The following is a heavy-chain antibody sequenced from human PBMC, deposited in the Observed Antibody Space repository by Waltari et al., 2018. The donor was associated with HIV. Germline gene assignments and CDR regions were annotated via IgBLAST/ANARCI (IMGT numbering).Heavy chain of an antibody. V-gene: IGHV4-39*07. CDR1: GGSVNTNSSY. D-gene: IGHD2-21*01. Sequence: QMQLQESGPRLVKPSETLSLNCAVSGGSVNTNSSYWGWTRQPPGKGLEWIGSIYYTGDTYYNPSLKSRLIISIDTSENQVSLRLFSLTAADTAVYYCARDLWRFVVLSATHDAFDLWGQGTMVTVSS. CDR3: ARDLWRFVVLSATHDAFDL. CDR2: IYYTGDT. J-gene: IGHJ3*01.